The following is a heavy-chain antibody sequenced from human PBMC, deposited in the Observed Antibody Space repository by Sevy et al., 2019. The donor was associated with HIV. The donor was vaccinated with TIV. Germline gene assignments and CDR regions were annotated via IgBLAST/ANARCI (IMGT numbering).Heavy chain of an antibody. J-gene: IGHJ4*02. D-gene: IGHD6-19*01. Sequence: GGSLRLSCAASGFTFSYYWMSWVRQAPGKGLEWVANIKQDGSEKYYVDSVKGRFTISRDNAKNSLYLQMNSLRAEDTAVYYCAGDREHSGWYRSYYFDSWGQGTLVTVSS. CDR2: IKQDGSEK. CDR3: AGDREHSGWYRSYYFDS. CDR1: GFTFSYYW. V-gene: IGHV3-7*01.